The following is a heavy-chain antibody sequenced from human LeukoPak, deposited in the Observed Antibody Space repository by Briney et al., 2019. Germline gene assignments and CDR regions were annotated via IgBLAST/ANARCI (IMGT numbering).Heavy chain of an antibody. J-gene: IGHJ6*03. V-gene: IGHV4-59*01. CDR1: GGSISSYY. D-gene: IGHD4-17*01. CDR2: IYYSGST. CDR3: VRGDYASFGFYYTGV. Sequence: SETLSLTCTVSGGSISSYYWSWIRQPPGKGLEWIGYIYYSGSTNYNPSLKSRVTISVDTSKNQFSLKLSSVTAADTAVYYCVRGDYASFGFYYTGVCGKGTTGTVAS.